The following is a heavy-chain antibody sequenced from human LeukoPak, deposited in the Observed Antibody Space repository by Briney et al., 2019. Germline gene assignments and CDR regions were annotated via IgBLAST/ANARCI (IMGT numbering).Heavy chain of an antibody. CDR2: IIPIFGTA. Sequence: ASVKISCKASGGTFSSYAISWVRQAPGQGLEWMGGIIPIFGTAKYSQKFQGRVTITADKSTSTAYMELSSLRYEDTAVYYCARDRHSSDIKFDYWGQGTLVTVSS. CDR3: ARDRHSSDIKFDY. D-gene: IGHD6-25*01. V-gene: IGHV1-69*06. J-gene: IGHJ4*02. CDR1: GGTFSSYA.